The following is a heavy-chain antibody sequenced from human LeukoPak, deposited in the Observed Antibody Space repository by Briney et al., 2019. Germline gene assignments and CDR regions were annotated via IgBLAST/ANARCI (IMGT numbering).Heavy chain of an antibody. V-gene: IGHV1-69*04. CDR2: IIPILGKA. J-gene: IGHJ4*02. D-gene: IGHD3-9*01. CDR3: ARGPDILTGYFDY. CDR1: GGTFSSDA. Sequence: SVKVSCKASGGTFSSDAISWVRQAPGQGLEWMGTIIPILGKANYAQKFQDRVTITADKSTSTAYMELSSLRSEDTAVYYCARGPDILTGYFDYWGQGTLVTVSS.